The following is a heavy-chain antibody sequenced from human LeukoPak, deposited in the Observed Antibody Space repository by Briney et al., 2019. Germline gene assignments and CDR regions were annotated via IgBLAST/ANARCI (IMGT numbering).Heavy chain of an antibody. D-gene: IGHD6-13*01. CDR1: GFTFGSYS. J-gene: IGHJ4*02. Sequence: GGSLRLSCAASGFTFGSYSMNWVRQAPGKGLEWVSSISTSSDYIYYADSVKGRFTIPRDNAKNSLYLQMNSLRVEDTAVYYCVRDSSWFDNWGQGTLVTVSS. CDR2: ISTSSDYI. V-gene: IGHV3-21*01. CDR3: VRDSSWFDN.